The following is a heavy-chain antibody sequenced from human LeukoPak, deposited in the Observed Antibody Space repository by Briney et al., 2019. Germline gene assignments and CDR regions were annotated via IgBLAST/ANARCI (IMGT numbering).Heavy chain of an antibody. Sequence: PGGSLSLSCETSGFSFSTYWMSWVRQAPGKGLEWVANIRPDGSEKYYVDSVKGRFTISRDIAKQSVFLQMTSLRVEDTAVYYCARLSAMVRGPEDIFYFEYWGLGTLVTVSS. CDR3: ARLSAMVRGPEDIFYFEY. CDR2: IRPDGSEK. J-gene: IGHJ4*02. D-gene: IGHD3-10*01. CDR1: GFSFSTYW. V-gene: IGHV3-7*01.